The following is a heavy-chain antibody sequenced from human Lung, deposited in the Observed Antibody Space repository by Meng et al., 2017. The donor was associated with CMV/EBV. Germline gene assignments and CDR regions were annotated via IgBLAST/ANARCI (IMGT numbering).Heavy chain of an antibody. J-gene: IGHJ4*02. CDR3: GRNHFTDY. V-gene: IGHV3-7*01. Sequence: GESLKISFVASGFPFSQYWMDWARQSPGRGLEWVANIKADGTETYYGASVKGRFTISRDNAHNSVFLQMTDLRVEDTAVYFCGRNHFTDYWGQGILVTVSS. CDR1: GFPFSQYW. D-gene: IGHD3-3*02. CDR2: IKADGTET.